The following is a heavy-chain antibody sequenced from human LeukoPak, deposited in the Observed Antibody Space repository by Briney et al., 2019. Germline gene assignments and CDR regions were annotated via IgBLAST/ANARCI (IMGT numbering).Heavy chain of an antibody. Sequence: GASVKVSCKASGGTFSSYAISWVRQAPGQGLEWMGGIIPIFGTANYAQKFQGRVTITADESASTAYMELSSLRSEDTAVYYCARRAVAGSFDWGQGTLVTVSS. D-gene: IGHD6-19*01. CDR2: IIPIFGTA. CDR1: GGTFSSYA. J-gene: IGHJ4*02. CDR3: ARRAVAGSFD. V-gene: IGHV1-69*13.